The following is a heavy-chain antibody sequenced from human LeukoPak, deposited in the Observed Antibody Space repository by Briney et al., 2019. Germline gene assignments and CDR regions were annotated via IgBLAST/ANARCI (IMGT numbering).Heavy chain of an antibody. CDR3: ARGRGKRTLPFDY. CDR2: IYYSGST. J-gene: IGHJ4*02. V-gene: IGHV4-30-4*08. CDR1: GGSISSGDYY. Sequence: SETLSLTCTVSGGSISSGDYYWSWIRQPPGKGLEWIGYIYYSGSTYYNPSLKSRVTISVDTSKNQFSLKLSSVTAADTAVYYCARGRGKRTLPFDYWGQGTLVTVSS. D-gene: IGHD3-16*01.